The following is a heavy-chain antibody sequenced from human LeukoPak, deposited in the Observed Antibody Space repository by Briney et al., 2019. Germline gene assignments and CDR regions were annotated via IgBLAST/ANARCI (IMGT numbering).Heavy chain of an antibody. Sequence: GSLGLSCAASGFTFSSYAMSWVRQAPGKGLEWVSAISGSGGSTYYADSVKGRFTISRDNSKNTLYLQMNSLRAEDTAVYYCAKAGRGWYYFDYWGQGTLVTVSS. J-gene: IGHJ4*02. CDR1: GFTFSSYA. CDR2: ISGSGGST. V-gene: IGHV3-23*01. CDR3: AKAGRGWYYFDY. D-gene: IGHD6-19*01.